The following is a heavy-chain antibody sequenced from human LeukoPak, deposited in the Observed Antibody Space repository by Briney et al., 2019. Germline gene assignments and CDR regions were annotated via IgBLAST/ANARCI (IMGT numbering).Heavy chain of an antibody. J-gene: IGHJ4*02. D-gene: IGHD3-10*01. CDR2: IYYSGST. CDR3: ARRYDSGSYFFFDQ. Sequence: SETLSLTCTVSGDSISGYYWTWIRQPPGKGLEWIGYIYYSGSTNYNPSLKSRVTISVDTSKNQFSLKLSSVTAADTAVYYCARRYDSGSYFFFDQWGQGTLVTVSS. CDR1: GDSISGYY. V-gene: IGHV4-59*08.